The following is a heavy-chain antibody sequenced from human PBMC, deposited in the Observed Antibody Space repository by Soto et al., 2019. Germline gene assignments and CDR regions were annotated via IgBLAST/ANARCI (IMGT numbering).Heavy chain of an antibody. J-gene: IGHJ6*02. CDR1: GGSFSGYY. Sequence: PSETLSLTCSIYGGSFSGYYWSWIRQPPGKGLEWIGEINHSGNTNYNPSLKSRVTISVDTSNNQFSLKLNSVTAADTAVYYCAGSGPAALNGFYYPDMDVWGQGTTVTVSS. CDR3: AGSGPAALNGFYYPDMDV. V-gene: IGHV4-34*01. CDR2: INHSGNT. D-gene: IGHD2-2*01.